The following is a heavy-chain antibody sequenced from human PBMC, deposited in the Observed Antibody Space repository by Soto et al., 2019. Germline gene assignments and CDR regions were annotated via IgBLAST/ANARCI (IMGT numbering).Heavy chain of an antibody. D-gene: IGHD1-1*01. Sequence: QVQLVESGGGVVQPGRSLRLSCAASGFTFGSYAMHWVRQAPGKGLEWVAIIWYDGNQVDYGDSVKGRFTVSRDNSMNTLYLQMRSPSVEDTAIYYCARGPRRATTGTTDWIDAWGQGTLVTVSS. CDR3: ARGPRRATTGTTDWIDA. J-gene: IGHJ5*02. V-gene: IGHV3-33*01. CDR1: GFTFGSYA. CDR2: IWYDGNQV.